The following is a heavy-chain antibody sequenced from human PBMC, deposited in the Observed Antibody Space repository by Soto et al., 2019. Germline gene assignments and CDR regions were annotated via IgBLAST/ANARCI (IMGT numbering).Heavy chain of an antibody. J-gene: IGHJ3*02. CDR1: GFTFSNYA. V-gene: IGHV3-23*01. D-gene: IGHD6-19*01. CDR3: AKDLLVVAGTSAFDI. CDR2: ISGSGGGT. Sequence: AGGSLRLSCAASGFTFSNYAMTWVRQAPGKGLEWVSVISGSGGGTYYADSVKGRFTISRDNSKNTLYLQMNSLRAEDTAVYYCAKDLLVVAGTSAFDIWGQGTMVTVS.